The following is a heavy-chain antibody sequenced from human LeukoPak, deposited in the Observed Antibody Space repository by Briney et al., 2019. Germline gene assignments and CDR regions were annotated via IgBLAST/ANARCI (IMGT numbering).Heavy chain of an antibody. J-gene: IGHJ4*02. D-gene: IGHD1-1*01. CDR1: GYTFTAYY. CDR3: AREGAPQLSSQFDH. Sequence: ASVKVSCKASGYTFTAYYIHWVRQAPGQGLEWMGWINPNTGGTNFAQRFQGRVTMTRDTSINTAYMELSSLRSDDTAMYYCAREGAPQLSSQFDHWGQGTLVTVSS. CDR2: INPNTGGT. V-gene: IGHV1-2*02.